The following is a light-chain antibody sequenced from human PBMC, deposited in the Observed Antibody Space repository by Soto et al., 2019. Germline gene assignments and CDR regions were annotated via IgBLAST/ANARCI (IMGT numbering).Light chain of an antibody. V-gene: IGKV3-15*01. CDR3: QQYNNWRT. CDR2: GAS. J-gene: IGKJ1*01. CDR1: QSVNIY. Sequence: EVVMTQFPATLSVSPGERATLSCRASQSVNIYLAWYQQKPGQAPRVLIYGASTRATGIPARFSGSGSGTEFTLTISSLQSEDFAVYYCQQYNNWRTFGQGTKVDIK.